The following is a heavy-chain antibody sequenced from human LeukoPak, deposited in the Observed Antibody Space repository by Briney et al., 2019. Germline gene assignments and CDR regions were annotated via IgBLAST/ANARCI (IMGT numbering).Heavy chain of an antibody. V-gene: IGHV3-23*01. Sequence: GGSLRLSCAASGFTFSSYAMSWVRQAPGKGLEWVSAISGSGGSTYYADSVKGRFTISRDNSKNTLYLQMNSLRAEDTAVYYCAKSHYYGSGSYFSGIDYWGQGTLVTVSS. CDR3: AKSHYYGSGSYFSGIDY. CDR1: GFTFSSYA. CDR2: ISGSGGST. D-gene: IGHD3-10*01. J-gene: IGHJ4*02.